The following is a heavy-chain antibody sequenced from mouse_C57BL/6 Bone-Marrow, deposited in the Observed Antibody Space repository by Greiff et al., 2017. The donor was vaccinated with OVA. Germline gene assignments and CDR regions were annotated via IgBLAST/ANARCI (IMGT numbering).Heavy chain of an antibody. J-gene: IGHJ2*01. CDR2: IRNKANGYTT. Sequence: DVKLVESGGGLVQPGGSLSLSCAASGFTFTDYYMSWVRQPPGKALEWLGFIRNKANGYTTEYSASVKGRFTISRDNSQSILYLQMNALRAEDSAAYYWASSDYGSRKGYPYFDYWGQGTTLTVSS. CDR1: GFTFTDYY. V-gene: IGHV7-3*01. D-gene: IGHD1-1*01. CDR3: ASSDYGSRKGYPYFDY.